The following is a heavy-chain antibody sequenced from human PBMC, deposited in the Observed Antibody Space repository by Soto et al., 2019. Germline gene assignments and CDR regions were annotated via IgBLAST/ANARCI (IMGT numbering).Heavy chain of an antibody. CDR2: IIPIFGTA. V-gene: IGHV1-69*12. J-gene: IGHJ6*02. Sequence: QVQLVQSGAEVKKPGSSVKVSCKASGGTFSSYAISWVRQAPGQGLEWMGGIIPIFGTANYAQKFQGRVTITADESTSTAYMELSSLRSEDTAVYYCARGRRDGYNWGPYYYGMDVWGQGTTVTVSS. CDR1: GGTFSSYA. D-gene: IGHD5-12*01. CDR3: ARGRRDGYNWGPYYYGMDV.